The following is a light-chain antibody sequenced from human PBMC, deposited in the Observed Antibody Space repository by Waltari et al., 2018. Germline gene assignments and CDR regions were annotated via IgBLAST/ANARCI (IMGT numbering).Light chain of an antibody. CDR1: NTGSKS. CDR2: YDS. CDR3: QVLVSSSDHVV. J-gene: IGLJ2*01. V-gene: IGLV3-21*04. Sequence: SYVLTQPPSVSVAPGKTARNTCEGNNTGSKSVPWCQQEPGQAPVLVIDYDSDRPSRIPDRFSGSSSGATTTLTISRVEAGDEGDYYFQVLVSSSDHVVFGGGTRLTVL.